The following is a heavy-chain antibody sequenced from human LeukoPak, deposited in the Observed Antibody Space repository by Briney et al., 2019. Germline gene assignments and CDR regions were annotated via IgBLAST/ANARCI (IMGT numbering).Heavy chain of an antibody. V-gene: IGHV3-30*03. CDR1: EFTFTNYG. Sequence: GGSLRLSCAASEFTFTNYGMHWVRQAPGKGLEWVAVISYDGSNRYYGDSVKGRFTISRDNSKNTLYLQMNSLRAEDTAVYYCARDSSGYSSSAVDYWGQGTLVTVSS. D-gene: IGHD6-6*01. CDR3: ARDSSGYSSSAVDY. CDR2: ISYDGSNR. J-gene: IGHJ4*02.